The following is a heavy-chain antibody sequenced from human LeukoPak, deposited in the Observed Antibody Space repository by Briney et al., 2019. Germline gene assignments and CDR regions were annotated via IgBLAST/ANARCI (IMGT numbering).Heavy chain of an antibody. CDR2: IIPIFGTA. J-gene: IGHJ3*02. V-gene: IGHV1-69*06. Sequence: SVKVSCKASGGTFSSYAISWVRQAPGQGLEWMGGIIPIFGTANYAQKFQGRVTITEDKSTSKAYMELSSLRSEDTAVYYCARDRYAGTTHFDAFDIWGQGTMVTVSS. CDR3: ARDRYAGTTHFDAFDI. D-gene: IGHD1-1*01. CDR1: GGTFSSYA.